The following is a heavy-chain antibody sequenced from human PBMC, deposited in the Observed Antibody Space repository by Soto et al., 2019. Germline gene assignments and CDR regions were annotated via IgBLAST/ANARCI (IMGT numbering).Heavy chain of an antibody. D-gene: IGHD7-27*01. CDR3: ARGPGDSRELDAFDI. Sequence: GGSLRLSCAASGFTFGDYGMSWVRQAPGKGLEWVSGINWNGGSTGYADSVKGRFTISRDNAKNSLYLQMNSLRAEDTALYYCARGPGDSRELDAFDIWGQGTMVTVSS. J-gene: IGHJ3*02. CDR1: GFTFGDYG. V-gene: IGHV3-20*04. CDR2: INWNGGST.